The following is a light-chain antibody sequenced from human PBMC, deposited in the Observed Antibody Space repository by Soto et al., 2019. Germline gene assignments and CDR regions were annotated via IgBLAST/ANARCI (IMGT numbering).Light chain of an antibody. V-gene: IGLV2-14*03. J-gene: IGLJ2*01. CDR1: SSDVGGYDY. Sequence: QSALTQVASVSGSPGQSITISCTGTSSDVGGYDYVSWYQQHPGKAPKLMIYNVNYRPSGVSDRFSGSKSGDTASLTISGLQAEDAANYYCSSYTNPNTVVFGGGTQLTVL. CDR2: NVN. CDR3: SSYTNPNTVV.